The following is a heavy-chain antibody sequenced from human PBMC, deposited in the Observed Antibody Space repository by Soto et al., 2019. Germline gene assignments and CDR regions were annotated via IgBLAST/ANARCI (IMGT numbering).Heavy chain of an antibody. CDR2: ISYDGSNK. D-gene: IGHD3-3*01. Sequence: QVQLVESGGGVVQPGRSLRLSCAASGFTFSSYAMHWVRQAPGKGLEWVAVISYDGSNKYYADSVKGRFTISRDNSKNTLYLQMNSLRAEDTAVYYCARETYYDFWSGPYDGMDVWGQWTTFTVSS. V-gene: IGHV3-30-3*01. J-gene: IGHJ6*02. CDR3: ARETYYDFWSGPYDGMDV. CDR1: GFTFSSYA.